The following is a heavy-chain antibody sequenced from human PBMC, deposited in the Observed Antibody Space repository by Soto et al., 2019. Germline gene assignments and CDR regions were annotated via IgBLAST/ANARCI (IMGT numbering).Heavy chain of an antibody. J-gene: IGHJ4*02. CDR3: ARHIHYYDSSGYSDY. V-gene: IGHV3-7*04. CDR1: GFTFSSYW. D-gene: IGHD3-22*01. CDR2: IKQDGSEK. Sequence: LRLSCAASGFTFSSYWMSWVRQAPGKGLEWVANIKQDGSEKYYVDSVKGRFTISRDNAKNSLYLQMNSLRAEDTAVYYCARHIHYYDSSGYSDYWGQGTLVTVSS.